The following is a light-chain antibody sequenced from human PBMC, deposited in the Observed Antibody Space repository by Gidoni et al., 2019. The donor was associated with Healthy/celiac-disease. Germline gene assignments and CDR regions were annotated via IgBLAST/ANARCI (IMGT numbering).Light chain of an antibody. V-gene: IGKV2-28*01. Sequence: DIVMTQSPLSLPVTPGAPASISCRSSQSLLHSNGYNYLDWYLQKPGQSPQLLIYLGSNRASGVPDRFSGSGSGTDFTLKISRVEAEDVGVYYCMQALQGFTFGPGTKVDIK. J-gene: IGKJ3*01. CDR3: MQALQGFT. CDR2: LGS. CDR1: QSLLHSNGYNY.